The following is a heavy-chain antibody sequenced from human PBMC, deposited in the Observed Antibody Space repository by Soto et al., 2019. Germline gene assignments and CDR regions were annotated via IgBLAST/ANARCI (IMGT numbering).Heavy chain of an antibody. CDR3: ARCIQGDYYYGMDV. J-gene: IGHJ6*02. D-gene: IGHD5-18*01. Sequence: QAQLVQSGAEVRKPGASVKVSCKASGYTFYSHSISWVRQAPGQGLEWMGRINADYGNTQYAQKLRGRGTMSTDTSTTTVYMELTHLRSDDTAVYYCARCIQGDYYYGMDVWGQGTTVTVSS. CDR1: GYTFYSHS. CDR2: INADYGNT. V-gene: IGHV1-18*01.